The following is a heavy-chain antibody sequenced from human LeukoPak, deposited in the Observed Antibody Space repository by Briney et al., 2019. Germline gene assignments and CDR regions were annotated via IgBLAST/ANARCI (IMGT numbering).Heavy chain of an antibody. Sequence: AAVKVSCKASRYTFTGYYMHWVRQAPGQGLEWMGWINPNSGGTNYAQKFQGRVTMTRDTSISTAYMELSRLRSDDTAVYYCARELGYQLPRDAFEIWGQGTMVTVSS. CDR1: RYTFTGYY. D-gene: IGHD2-2*01. CDR2: INPNSGGT. CDR3: ARELGYQLPRDAFEI. V-gene: IGHV1-2*02. J-gene: IGHJ3*02.